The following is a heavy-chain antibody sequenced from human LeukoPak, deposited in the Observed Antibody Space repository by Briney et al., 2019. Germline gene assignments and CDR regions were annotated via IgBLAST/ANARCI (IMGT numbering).Heavy chain of an antibody. D-gene: IGHD6-19*01. CDR2: IYYSGST. V-gene: IGHV4-61*01. CDR1: GGSVSSGSYY. CDR3: ARVAGGYSSGWYNYYYYYGMDV. J-gene: IGHJ6*02. Sequence: SETLSLTCTVSGGSVSSGSYYWSWIRQPPGKGREWIGYIYYSGSTNYNPSLKSRVTISVDTSKNQFSLKLSSVTAADTAVYYCARVAGGYSSGWYNYYYYYGMDVWGQGTTVTVSS.